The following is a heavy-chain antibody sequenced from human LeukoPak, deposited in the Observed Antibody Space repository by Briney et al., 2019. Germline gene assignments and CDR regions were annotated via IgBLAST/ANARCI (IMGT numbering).Heavy chain of an antibody. J-gene: IGHJ4*02. D-gene: IGHD3-10*01. Sequence: GGSLRLSCAASGFTFSSYSMNWVRQAPGKGLEWVSSISSSSSYIYYADSVKGRFTISRDNAKNSLYLQMNSLRAEDTAVYYCARDHRFGEFGDYWGQGTLVTVSS. CDR1: GFTFSSYS. CDR2: ISSSSSYI. V-gene: IGHV3-21*01. CDR3: ARDHRFGEFGDY.